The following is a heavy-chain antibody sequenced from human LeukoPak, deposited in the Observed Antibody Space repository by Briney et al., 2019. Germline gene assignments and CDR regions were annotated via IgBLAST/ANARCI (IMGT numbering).Heavy chain of an antibody. D-gene: IGHD7-27*01. CDR3: ARAPRTGDYAFDI. CDR2: INPSGGST. V-gene: IGHV1-46*01. J-gene: IGHJ3*02. Sequence: ASVKVSCKASGYTFTGYYMHWVRQAPGQGLEWTGIINPSGGSTTYAQKFQGRVTVTRDTSTSTVYMELSSLRSEDTAVYYCARAPRTGDYAFDIWGQGTMVTVSS. CDR1: GYTFTGYY.